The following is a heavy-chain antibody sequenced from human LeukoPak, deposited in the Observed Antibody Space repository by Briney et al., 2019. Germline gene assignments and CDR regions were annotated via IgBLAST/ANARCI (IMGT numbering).Heavy chain of an antibody. Sequence: GGSLRLSCAASGFTFSSYGMHWVRQAPGKGLEWVAVIWYDGSNTYYADSVKGRFTISRDNSKNTLFLQMSSLRAEDTAVYYCARDRTTGYRLPVDYWGQGTLVTVSS. D-gene: IGHD2-8*02. CDR2: IWYDGSNT. J-gene: IGHJ4*02. CDR3: ARDRTTGYRLPVDY. V-gene: IGHV3-33*01. CDR1: GFTFSSYG.